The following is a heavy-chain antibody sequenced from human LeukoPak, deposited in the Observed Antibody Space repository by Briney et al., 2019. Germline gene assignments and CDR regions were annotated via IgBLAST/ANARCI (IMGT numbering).Heavy chain of an antibody. D-gene: IGHD3-22*01. V-gene: IGHV3-30*04. CDR1: GFTFSGFA. CDR2: ISYHGRDK. Sequence: GTSLRLSCAGSGFTFSGFAMHWVRQAPSKGLEWVAAISYHGRDKYYADAVSGRFTISRDNSKNTLHLEMNSLRTDDTAVYYCTKERGGGGRRINLMVGGYGPWGQGTQVTVSS. CDR3: TKERGGGGRRINLMVGGYGP. J-gene: IGHJ5*02.